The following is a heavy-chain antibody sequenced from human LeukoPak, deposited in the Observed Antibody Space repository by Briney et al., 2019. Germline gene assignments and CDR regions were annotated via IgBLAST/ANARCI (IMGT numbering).Heavy chain of an antibody. D-gene: IGHD3-10*01. CDR1: GFTFSNYE. CDR3: ARGGVDYYGSGTYYLMYYFDS. V-gene: IGHV3-48*03. Sequence: GGTLRLSCAASGFTFSNYEMNWVRQAPGKGLEWVAYISLSGSGIFYADSVQGRFTISRDDPHNTLYLQMNSLRAEDTAVYFCARGGVDYYGSGTYYLMYYFDSWGQGALVTVSS. CDR2: ISLSGSGI. J-gene: IGHJ4*02.